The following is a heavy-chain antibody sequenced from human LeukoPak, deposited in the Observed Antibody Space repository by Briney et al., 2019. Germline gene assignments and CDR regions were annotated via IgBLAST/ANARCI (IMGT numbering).Heavy chain of an antibody. CDR2: ISYDGGSE. J-gene: IGHJ4*02. D-gene: IGHD6-13*01. V-gene: IGHV3-33*05. CDR1: GFTFSSYG. Sequence: PGGSLRLSCAASGFTFSSYGMHWVRQAPGKGLEWVAVISYDGGSEYYADSVKGRFTISRDNSKNTLYLQMNSLRVEDTAVYSCAKSGSSNSWLQNFDYWGQGALVTVSS. CDR3: AKSGSSNSWLQNFDY.